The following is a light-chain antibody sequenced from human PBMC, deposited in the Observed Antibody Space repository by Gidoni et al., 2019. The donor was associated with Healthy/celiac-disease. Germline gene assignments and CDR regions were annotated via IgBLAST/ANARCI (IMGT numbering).Light chain of an antibody. J-gene: IGKJ1*01. V-gene: IGKV3-15*01. CDR3: QQYNNWPPWT. Sequence: VSPGERATLSCRASQSVSSNLAWYQQKPGQAPRLRIYGASTRATGIPARFSGSGSGTEFTLTISSLQSEDFAVYDCQQYNNWPPWTFGQGTKVEIK. CDR1: QSVSSN. CDR2: GAS.